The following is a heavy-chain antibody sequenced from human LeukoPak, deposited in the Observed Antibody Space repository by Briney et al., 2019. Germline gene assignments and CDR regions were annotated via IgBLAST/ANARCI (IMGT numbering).Heavy chain of an antibody. CDR1: GYSIRSGYY. CDR3: ARLPLWFGELPEPN. CDR2: LYHSGST. J-gene: IGHJ4*02. V-gene: IGHV4-38-2*02. D-gene: IGHD3-10*01. Sequence: PSETLSLTCTVSGYSIRSGYYWGWIRQPPGKGLEWIGSLYHSGSTYYNPSLKSRVTISVDTSKNQFSLKLSSVTAADTAVYYCARLPLWFGELPEPNWGQGTLVTVSS.